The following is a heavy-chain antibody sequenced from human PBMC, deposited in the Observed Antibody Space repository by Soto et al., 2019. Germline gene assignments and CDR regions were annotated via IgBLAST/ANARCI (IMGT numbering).Heavy chain of an antibody. Sequence: PKGSLGLSCAASGFTFSSYSMNWVRQAPGKGLEWVSSISSSSSYIYYADSVKGRFTISRDNAKNSLYLQMNSLRAEDTAVYYCAKGTRNCSGGSCYSFDYWGQGTLVTVSS. CDR2: ISSSSSYI. CDR3: AKGTRNCSGGSCYSFDY. V-gene: IGHV3-21*01. D-gene: IGHD2-15*01. CDR1: GFTFSSYS. J-gene: IGHJ4*02.